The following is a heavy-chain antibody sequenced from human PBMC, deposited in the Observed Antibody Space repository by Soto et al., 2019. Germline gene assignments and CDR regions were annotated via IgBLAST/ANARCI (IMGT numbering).Heavy chain of an antibody. J-gene: IGHJ4*02. CDR3: ARGMRVTYYDYIWGSYRPNYFDY. CDR1: GGSISSYY. Sequence: QVQLQESGPGLVKPSETLSLTCTVSGGSISSYYWSWIRQPPGKGLEWIGYIYYSGSTNYNPSLKSRVTIAVDTSKHQFSLKLRAVTAADTAVYYCARGMRVTYYDYIWGSYRPNYFDYWGQGTLVTVSS. V-gene: IGHV4-59*01. D-gene: IGHD3-16*02. CDR2: IYYSGST.